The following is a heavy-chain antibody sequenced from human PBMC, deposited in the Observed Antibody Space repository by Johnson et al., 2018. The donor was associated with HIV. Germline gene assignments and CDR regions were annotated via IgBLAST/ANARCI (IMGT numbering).Heavy chain of an antibody. V-gene: IGHV3-11*04. CDR3: ARAPYNWNLGLFDAFDV. Sequence: QVLLVESGGDLIKPGGSLRLSCAVSNFTFKDFYMSWIRQAPGKGLEWLSYISGSGFDTYYADSVKGRFTISRYNAKNSLFLQMNGLRAEDTAVYYCARAPYNWNLGLFDAFDVWGQGTKVTVSA. CDR1: NFTFKDFY. J-gene: IGHJ3*01. CDR2: ISGSGFDT. D-gene: IGHD1-7*01.